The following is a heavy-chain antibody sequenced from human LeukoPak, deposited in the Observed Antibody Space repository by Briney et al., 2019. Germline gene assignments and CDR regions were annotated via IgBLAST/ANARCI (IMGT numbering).Heavy chain of an antibody. D-gene: IGHD6-19*01. CDR2: IGTAGDT. CDR3: ARGRGSGWLEYYYYYGMDV. CDR1: GFTFSSYD. Sequence: GGSLRLSWAASGFTFSSYDMHWVRQATGKGLEWVSAIGTAGDTYYPGSVKGRFAISRENAKNSLYLQMNSLRAGDTAVYYCARGRGSGWLEYYYYYGMDVWGQGTTVTVFS. J-gene: IGHJ6*02. V-gene: IGHV3-13*01.